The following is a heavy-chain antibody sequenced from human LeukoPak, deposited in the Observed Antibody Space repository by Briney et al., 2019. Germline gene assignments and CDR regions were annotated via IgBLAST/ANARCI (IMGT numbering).Heavy chain of an antibody. V-gene: IGHV3-7*05. CDR2: IKQDGSER. CDR1: GFTFSSHW. Sequence: PGGSLRLSCAASGFTFSSHWMNWVRQAPGKGLEWVAKIKQDGSERYYVDSVKGRFTISRDNAKNSLYLQMNSLRAEDTAVYYCARDPLAYYDSSGYRVFDYWGQGTLVTVSS. CDR3: ARDPLAYYDSSGYRVFDY. J-gene: IGHJ4*02. D-gene: IGHD3-22*01.